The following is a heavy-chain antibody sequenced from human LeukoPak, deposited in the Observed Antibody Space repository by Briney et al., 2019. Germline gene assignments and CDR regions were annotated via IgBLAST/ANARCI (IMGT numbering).Heavy chain of an antibody. CDR2: INPGESSI. V-gene: IGHV3-74*01. J-gene: IGHJ4*02. Sequence: GRSLRLSCAASGFTFSSYWMHWVRQVPGKGLVWVARINPGESSITYADSVKGRLTISRDNSKNTLYLQMNCLRAEDTAVYYCAKLVYNDYVGVYWGQGTLVTVSS. D-gene: IGHD4/OR15-4a*01. CDR3: AKLVYNDYVGVY. CDR1: GFTFSSYW.